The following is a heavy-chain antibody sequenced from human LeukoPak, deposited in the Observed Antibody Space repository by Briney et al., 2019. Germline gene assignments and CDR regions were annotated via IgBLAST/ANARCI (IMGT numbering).Heavy chain of an antibody. V-gene: IGHV3-23*01. CDR2: ISGSGGST. CDR3: AKHITMVRGVILSY. Sequence: PGGSLRLSCAASGFPFSRYAMSWVRQAPGKGLEGVSAISGSGGSTYYADSVKGRFTISRDNTKNTLYLQMNSRRAEDTAVYYCAKHITMVRGVILSYWGQGTLVTVSS. J-gene: IGHJ4*02. CDR1: GFPFSRYA. D-gene: IGHD3-10*01.